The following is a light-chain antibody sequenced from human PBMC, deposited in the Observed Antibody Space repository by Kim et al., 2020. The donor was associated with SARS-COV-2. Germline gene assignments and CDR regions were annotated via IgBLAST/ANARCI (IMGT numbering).Light chain of an antibody. CDR1: HSVSSSY. V-gene: IGKV3-20*01. J-gene: IGKJ2*01. Sequence: ELVLTQSPGTLSLSPGERATLSCRASHSVSSSYLAWYQQKPGQAPRLLIYDASSRATGIPDRFSGSGSGTDFTLTISTLEPEDFAVYYCQHYGNSPLYTFGQGTKL. CDR2: DAS. CDR3: QHYGNSPLYT.